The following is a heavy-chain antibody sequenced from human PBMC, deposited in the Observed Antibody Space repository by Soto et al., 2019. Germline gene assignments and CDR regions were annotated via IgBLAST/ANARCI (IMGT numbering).Heavy chain of an antibody. CDR1: GFTFSSYA. V-gene: IGHV3-30-3*01. CDR2: ISYDGSNK. D-gene: IGHD2-2*01. CDR3: ARPIGGYCSSTSCYLRRGMDV. Sequence: PGGSLRLSCAASGFTFSSYAMHWVRQAPGKGLEWVAVISYDGSNKYYADSVKGRFTISRDNSKNTLYLQMNSLRAEDTAVYYCARPIGGYCSSTSCYLRRGMDVWGQGTTVTVSS. J-gene: IGHJ6*02.